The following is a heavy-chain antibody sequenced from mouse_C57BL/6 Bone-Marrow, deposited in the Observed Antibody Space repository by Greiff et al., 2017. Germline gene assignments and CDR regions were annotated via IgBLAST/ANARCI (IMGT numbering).Heavy chain of an antibody. CDR2: MHPNGGSP. D-gene: IGHD1-1*01. J-gene: IGHJ3*01. V-gene: IGHV1-64*01. CDR1: GYTFTNYW. Sequence: VKLQQPGAELVKPGASVKLSCKASGYTFTNYWMHWVKQRPGQGLEWIGMMHPNGGSPDYNEKFKSEATLSVDKSSRTAYMELSSLTSEDSAVYYCARSGYYYGSSLFAYWGQGTLVTVSA. CDR3: ARSGYYYGSSLFAY.